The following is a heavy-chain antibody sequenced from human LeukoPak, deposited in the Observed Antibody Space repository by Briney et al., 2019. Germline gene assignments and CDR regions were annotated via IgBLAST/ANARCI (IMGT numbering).Heavy chain of an antibody. CDR3: ASRASVYGDPLDY. CDR2: ISSSGSTI. J-gene: IGHJ4*02. CDR1: GFTFSSYA. Sequence: GGSLRLSCAASGFTFSSYAMHWIRQAPGKGLEWVSYISSSGSTIYYADSVKGRFTISRDNAKNSLYLQMNSLRVEDTAVYYCASRASVYGDPLDYWGQGTLVIVSS. V-gene: IGHV3-48*04. D-gene: IGHD4-17*01.